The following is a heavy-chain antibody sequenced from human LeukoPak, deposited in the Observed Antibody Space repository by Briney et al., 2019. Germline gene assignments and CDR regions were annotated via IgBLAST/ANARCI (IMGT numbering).Heavy chain of an antibody. J-gene: IGHJ4*02. D-gene: IGHD6-19*01. Sequence: GGFLRLSCAASGFPVSSNSMTWVRQAPGKGLEWVSILYNGGGANYADSVKGRFTISRDNSRNTLFLQMNSLRAEDTAVYYCARRDTTGWYHHFDYWGQGTLVTVSS. V-gene: IGHV3-53*01. CDR2: LYNGGGA. CDR1: GFPVSSNS. CDR3: ARRDTTGWYHHFDY.